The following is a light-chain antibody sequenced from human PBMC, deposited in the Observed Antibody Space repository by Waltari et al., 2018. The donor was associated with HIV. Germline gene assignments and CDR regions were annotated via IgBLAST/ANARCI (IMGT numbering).Light chain of an antibody. Sequence: QSALTQPRSVSGSPGQSVTISCTGTSSDVGGYNYVSWYQQHPGKAPKLLIYDVSKRPSGVPVRVFGSKSGNTASLTISGLQAEDEADYYCCSYAGSVVFGGGTKLAVL. CDR2: DVS. V-gene: IGLV2-11*01. J-gene: IGLJ2*01. CDR3: CSYAGSVV. CDR1: SSDVGGYNY.